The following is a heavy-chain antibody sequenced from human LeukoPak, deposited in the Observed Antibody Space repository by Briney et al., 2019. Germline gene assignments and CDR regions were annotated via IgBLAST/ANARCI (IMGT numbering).Heavy chain of an antibody. D-gene: IGHD3-10*01. Sequence: ETSETLSLTCTVSGGSISSSSYYWGWIRQPPGKGLEWIGSIYYSGSTYYNPSLKSRVTISVDTSKNQFSLKLSSVTAADTAVYYCARGRYMVRGVTPFDYWGQGTLVTVSS. CDR3: ARGRYMVRGVTPFDY. CDR2: IYYSGST. V-gene: IGHV4-39*07. J-gene: IGHJ4*02. CDR1: GGSISSSSYY.